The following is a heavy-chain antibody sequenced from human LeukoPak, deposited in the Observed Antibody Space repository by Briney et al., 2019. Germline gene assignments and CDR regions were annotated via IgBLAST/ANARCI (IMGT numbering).Heavy chain of an antibody. V-gene: IGHV1-69*13. J-gene: IGHJ4*02. CDR3: AREWELRKGFDY. D-gene: IGHD1-26*01. Sequence: GASVKVSCKASGGTFSSYAISWVRQAPGQGLEWMGGIIPIFGTANYAQKFQGRVTITADESTSTAYMELSSLRSEDTAVYYCAREWELRKGFDYWGQGTLVTVSS. CDR1: GGTFSSYA. CDR2: IIPIFGTA.